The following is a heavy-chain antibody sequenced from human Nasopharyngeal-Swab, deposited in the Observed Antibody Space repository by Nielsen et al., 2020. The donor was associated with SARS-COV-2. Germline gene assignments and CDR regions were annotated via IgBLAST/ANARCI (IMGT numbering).Heavy chain of an antibody. D-gene: IGHD3-22*01. CDR1: GFTFSSYS. V-gene: IGHV3-21*01. Sequence: GESLKISCAASGFTFSSYSMNWVRQAPGKGLEWVSSISSSSSYIYYADSVKGRFTISRDNAKNSLYLQMNSLRAEDTAVYYCARVYYYDSSGATTELTTYYYGMDVWGQGTTVTVSS. J-gene: IGHJ6*02. CDR3: ARVYYYDSSGATTELTTYYYGMDV. CDR2: ISSSSSYI.